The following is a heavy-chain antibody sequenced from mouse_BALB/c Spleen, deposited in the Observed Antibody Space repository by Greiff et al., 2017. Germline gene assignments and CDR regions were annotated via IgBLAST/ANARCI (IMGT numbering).Heavy chain of an antibody. J-gene: IGHJ4*01. CDR3: AREEDGTRDYAMDY. CDR2: ILPGSGST. CDR1: GYTFSSYW. Sequence: VKLMESGAELMKPGASVKISCKATGYTFSSYWIEWVKQRPGHGLEWIGEILPGSGSTNYNEKFKGKATFTADTSSNTAYMQLSSLTSEDSAVYYCAREEDGTRDYAMDYWGQGTSVTVSS. D-gene: IGHD1-2*01. V-gene: IGHV1-9*01.